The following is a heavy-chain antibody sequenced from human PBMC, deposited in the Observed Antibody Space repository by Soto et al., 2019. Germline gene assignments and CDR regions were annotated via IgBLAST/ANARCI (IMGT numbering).Heavy chain of an antibody. D-gene: IGHD3-3*01. CDR1: GFTFSRNG. CDR3: AKEVYPGGYYVDS. CDR2: IWYDATYK. J-gene: IGHJ4*02. V-gene: IGHV3-33*06. Sequence: QVQLVESGGGGVQPGASLRLSCTASGFTFSRNGMHWVRQAPGKGLEGVAVIWYDATYKYYGDSGNGRFTVCRDNSKSCRALQMDSLRVEDTAVYFCAKEVYPGGYYVDSWGQGTRVTVSS.